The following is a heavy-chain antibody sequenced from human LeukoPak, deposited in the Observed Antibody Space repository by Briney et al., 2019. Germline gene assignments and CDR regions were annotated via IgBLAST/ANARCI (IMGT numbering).Heavy chain of an antibody. CDR3: ARDPGGFGELFGTSGLDV. V-gene: IGHV4-31*03. J-gene: IGHJ6*02. CDR2: IYYTGYT. D-gene: IGHD3-10*01. CDR1: GDSINSGGYY. Sequence: TSETLSLTCTVSGDSINSGGYYWSWIRQHPGKGLEWIGFIYYTGYTYSNPSLKSRFAISLDTSKNQFSLKLNSVTAADTAVYYCARDPGGFGELFGTSGLDVWAKGPRSSSP.